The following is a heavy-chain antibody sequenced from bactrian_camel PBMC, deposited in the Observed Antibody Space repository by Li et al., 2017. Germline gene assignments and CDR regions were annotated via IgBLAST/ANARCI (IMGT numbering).Heavy chain of an antibody. J-gene: IGHJ4*01. D-gene: IGHD5*01. CDR3: NTGGRSRSCWDY. V-gene: IGHV3S40*01. Sequence: VQLVESGGGSVQAEGSLRLSCPASGYTYSSYCMGWFRQRPGKRREGVALIDIRGGTTDYADSVKGRFTISKDKAKDTVYLQMNSLKPEDTAMYSCNTGGRSRSCWDYSGQGTQVTVS. CDR1: GYTYSSYC. CDR2: IDIRGGTT.